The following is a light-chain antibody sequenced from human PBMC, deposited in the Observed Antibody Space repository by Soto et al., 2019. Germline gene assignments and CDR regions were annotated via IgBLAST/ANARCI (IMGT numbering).Light chain of an antibody. J-gene: IGKJ1*01. CDR2: AAS. CDR3: QQSYSTLEWT. V-gene: IGKV1-39*01. Sequence: DLQMTQSPSSLSASVGDRVTITCRASQSISSYLNWYQQKPGKAPKLLIYAASSLQSGVPSRFSGSGSGTDFTLTISSLQPEDFATYYCQQSYSTLEWTVGQGTKVEIK. CDR1: QSISSY.